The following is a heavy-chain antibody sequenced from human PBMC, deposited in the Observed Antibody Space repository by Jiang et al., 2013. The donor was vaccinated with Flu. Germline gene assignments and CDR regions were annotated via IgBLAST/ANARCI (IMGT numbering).Heavy chain of an antibody. CDR3: ARDLQWDDAFDI. D-gene: IGHD1-26*01. J-gene: IGHJ3*02. CDR1: GFTFSSYE. Sequence: QLLESGGGLVQPGGSLRLSCAASGFTFSSYEMNWVRQAPGKGLEWVSYISSSGSTIYYADSVKGRFTISRDNAKNSLYLQMNSLRAEDTAVYYCARDLQWDDAFDIWGQGTMVTVSS. CDR2: ISSSGSTI. V-gene: IGHV3-48*03.